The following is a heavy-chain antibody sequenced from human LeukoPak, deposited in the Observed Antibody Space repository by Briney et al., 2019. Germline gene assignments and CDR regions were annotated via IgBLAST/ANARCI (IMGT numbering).Heavy chain of an antibody. D-gene: IGHD3-22*01. CDR1: GVSISSSSYY. Sequence: PSETLSLTCTVSGVSISSSSYYWGWLRQPPGKGLEWIGSIYYSGSTYYNPSLKSRFTISVDTSKNQFSLKLSSVTAADTAVYYCARHHTGTGTMIVFQHWGQGTLVTVSS. CDR3: ARHHTGTGTMIVFQH. CDR2: IYYSGST. J-gene: IGHJ1*01. V-gene: IGHV4-39*01.